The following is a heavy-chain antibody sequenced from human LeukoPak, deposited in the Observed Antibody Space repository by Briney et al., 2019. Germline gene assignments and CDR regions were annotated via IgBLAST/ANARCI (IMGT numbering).Heavy chain of an antibody. CDR2: IYYSGST. CDR1: GGSISSSSYS. CDR3: ARGTMIVEFDP. J-gene: IGHJ5*02. Sequence: SETLSLTCTVSGGSISSSSYSWGWIRQPPGKGLEWIGSIYYSGSTYYNPSLKSRVTISVDTSKNQFSLKLSSVTAADTAVYYCARGTMIVEFDPWGQGTLVTVSS. D-gene: IGHD3-22*01. V-gene: IGHV4-39*07.